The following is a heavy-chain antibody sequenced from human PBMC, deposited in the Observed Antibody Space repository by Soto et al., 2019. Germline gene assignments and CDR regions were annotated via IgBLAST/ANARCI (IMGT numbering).Heavy chain of an antibody. V-gene: IGHV3-30*18. CDR3: AKGGREQLVRWFDP. Sequence: GGSLRLSCAASGFTFSSYGMHWVRQAPGKGLEWVAVISYDGSNKYYADSVKGRFTISRDNSKNTLYLQMNSLRAEYTAVYYCAKGGREQLVRWFDPWGQGTLVTVSS. CDR2: ISYDGSNK. D-gene: IGHD6-13*01. CDR1: GFTFSSYG. J-gene: IGHJ5*02.